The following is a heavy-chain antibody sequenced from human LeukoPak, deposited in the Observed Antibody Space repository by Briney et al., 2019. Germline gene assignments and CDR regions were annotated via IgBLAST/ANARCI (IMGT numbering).Heavy chain of an antibody. D-gene: IGHD6-13*01. V-gene: IGHV3-23*01. CDR1: GFTFSSYA. CDR2: ISGSGGST. Sequence: GGSLRLSCAAPGFTFSSYAMSWVRQAPGKGLEWVSAISGSGGSTYYADSVKGRFTISRDNSKNTLYLQMNSLRAEDTAVYYCAKESGSSSWGYYYYGMDVWGQGTTVTVSS. CDR3: AKESGSSSWGYYYYGMDV. J-gene: IGHJ6*02.